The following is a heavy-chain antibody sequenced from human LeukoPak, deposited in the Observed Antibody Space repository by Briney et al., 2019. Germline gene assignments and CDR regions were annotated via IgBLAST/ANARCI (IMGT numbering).Heavy chain of an antibody. Sequence: PGGSLRLSCAASGFTFSSYAMSWVRQAPGKGLEWVSSISGSGGSTYYADSVKGRFTISRDNAKNSLFLQMNSLRAEDTAMYYCAREYGDYANYFDFWGQGTLVTVSS. J-gene: IGHJ4*02. V-gene: IGHV3-23*01. CDR3: AREYGDYANYFDF. CDR2: ISGSGGST. CDR1: GFTFSSYA. D-gene: IGHD4-17*01.